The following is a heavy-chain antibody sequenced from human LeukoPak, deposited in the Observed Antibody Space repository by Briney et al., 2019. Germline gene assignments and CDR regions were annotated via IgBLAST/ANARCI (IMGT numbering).Heavy chain of an antibody. V-gene: IGHV4-30-4*08. J-gene: IGHJ4*02. D-gene: IGHD3-22*01. Sequence: SSETLSLTCTVSGGSISSSSYYWGWIRQPPGKGLEWIGYIYYSGSTYSNPSLRSRVTISIDTSKNHFSLKLNSVTAADTAVYYCARGDSSGYYYDYWGQGTLVTVSS. CDR1: GGSISSSSYY. CDR3: ARGDSSGYYYDY. CDR2: IYYSGST.